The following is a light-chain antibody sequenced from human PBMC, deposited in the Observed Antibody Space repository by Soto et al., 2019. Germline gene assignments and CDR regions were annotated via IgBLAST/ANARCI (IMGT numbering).Light chain of an antibody. CDR1: QGISCY. CDR3: HKDYSFPLT. CDR2: DVS. V-gene: IGKV1D-8*01. J-gene: IGKJ4*01. Sequence: LLTQSSYFLSSSARERVTISWRISQGISCYLAWYQQKPGKAPKLLIYDVSSFQSGVPSRFSGSGSGTDFTLTIIWLQSVEFATYQCHKDYSFPLTFGGGTKVDI.